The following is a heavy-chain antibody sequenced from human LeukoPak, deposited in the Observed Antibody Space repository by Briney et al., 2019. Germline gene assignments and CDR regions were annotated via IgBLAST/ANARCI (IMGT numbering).Heavy chain of an antibody. D-gene: IGHD1-26*01. Sequence: SETLSLTCTVSGSSISNDYYWTWLRQPPGKGLEWIGGIYHSGTTYYNPSLRGRVSISLDTSKTQFSLKLSSVTAADTAVYYCARGKAYSGSYYGIFYYWGQGTLVTVSS. CDR3: ARGKAYSGSYYGIFYY. CDR1: GSSISNDYY. V-gene: IGHV4-38-2*02. J-gene: IGHJ4*02. CDR2: IYHSGTT.